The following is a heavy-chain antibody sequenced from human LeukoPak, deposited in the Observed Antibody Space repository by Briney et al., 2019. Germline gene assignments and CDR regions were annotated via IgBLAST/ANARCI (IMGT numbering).Heavy chain of an antibody. CDR3: ARDFEGVHRTTNSYTYYYYMDV. Sequence: GGSLRLSCAASGFAVSDNYMTWVRQAPGKGLEWVSIIYGGSTYYADSVKGRFTISRDNSKNTVYLQMNSLRAEDTAVYYCARDFEGVHRTTNSYTYYYYMDVWGKGTTVIVSS. J-gene: IGHJ6*03. CDR2: IYGGST. D-gene: IGHD2/OR15-2a*01. CDR1: GFAVSDNY. V-gene: IGHV3-53*01.